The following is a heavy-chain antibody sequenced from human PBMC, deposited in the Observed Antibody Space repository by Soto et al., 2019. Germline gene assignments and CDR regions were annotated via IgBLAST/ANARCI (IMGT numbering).Heavy chain of an antibody. D-gene: IGHD3-3*01. CDR2: ISSSSSTI. CDR1: GFTFSSYS. V-gene: IGHV3-48*01. J-gene: IGHJ6*03. Sequence: GGSLRLSCAASGFTFSSYSMNWVRQAPGKGLEWVSYISSSSSTIYYADSVKGLFTISRDNAKNSLYLQMNSLRAEDTAVYYCARARVWFLEWVGQGYYYMDVWGKGTTVTVSS. CDR3: ARARVWFLEWVGQGYYYMDV.